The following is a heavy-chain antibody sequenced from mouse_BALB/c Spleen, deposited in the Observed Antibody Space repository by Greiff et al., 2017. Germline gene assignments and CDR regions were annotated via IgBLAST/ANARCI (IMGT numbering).Heavy chain of an antibody. J-gene: IGHJ4*01. CDR2: ISTYYGDA. V-gene: IGHV1S137*01. Sequence: QVQLQQSGAELVRPGVSVKISCKGSGYTFTDYAMHWVKQSHAKSLEWIGVISTYYGDASYNQKFKGKATMTVDKSSSTAYMELARLTSEDSAIYYCARESGAYGGAMDYWGQGTSVTVSS. CDR1: GYTFTDYA. CDR3: ARESGAYGGAMDY. D-gene: IGHD1-3*01.